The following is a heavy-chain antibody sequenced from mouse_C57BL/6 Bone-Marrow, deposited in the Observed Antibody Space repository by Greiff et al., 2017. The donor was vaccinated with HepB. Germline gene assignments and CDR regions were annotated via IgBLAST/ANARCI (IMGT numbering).Heavy chain of an antibody. J-gene: IGHJ1*03. Sequence: EVQLQQSEGGLVQPGSSMKLSCTASGFTFSDYYMAWVRQVPEKGLEWVANINYDGSSTYYLDSLKSRFIISRDNAKNILYLQMSSLKSEDTATYYCARGYGSSVWYFDVWGTGTTVTVSS. CDR1: GFTFSDYY. V-gene: IGHV5-16*01. CDR2: INYDGSST. D-gene: IGHD1-1*01. CDR3: ARGYGSSVWYFDV.